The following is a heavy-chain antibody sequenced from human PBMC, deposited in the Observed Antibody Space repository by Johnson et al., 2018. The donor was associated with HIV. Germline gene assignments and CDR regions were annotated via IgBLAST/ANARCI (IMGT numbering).Heavy chain of an antibody. V-gene: IGHV3-11*04. D-gene: IGHD3-10*01. CDR1: GFTFSDYY. J-gene: IGHJ3*02. CDR3: ARDRGSWDAFDI. CDR2: LHYDGRTK. Sequence: QVQLVESGGGLVQPGGSLRLSCAASGFTFSDYYMSWIRQAPGKGLAWVAFLHYDGRTKTYADSVKGRFSISRDNAKNSLYLQMNSLRGEETAVYYCARDRGSWDAFDIWGQGTMVIVSA.